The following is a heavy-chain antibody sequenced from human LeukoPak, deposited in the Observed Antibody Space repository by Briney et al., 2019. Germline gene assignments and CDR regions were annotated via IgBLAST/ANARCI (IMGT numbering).Heavy chain of an antibody. J-gene: IGHJ6*02. D-gene: IGHD6-13*01. CDR1: GGSISSSSYY. CDR2: IYYSGST. V-gene: IGHV4-39*07. CDR3: ARDQRSSSWAERIYYYYYGMDV. Sequence: SETLSLTCTVSGGSISSSSYYWGWIRQPPGKGLEGIGSIYYSGSTYYNPSLKSRVTISVDTSKNQFSLKLSSVTAADTAVYYCARDQRSSSWAERIYYYYYGMDVWGQGTTVTVSS.